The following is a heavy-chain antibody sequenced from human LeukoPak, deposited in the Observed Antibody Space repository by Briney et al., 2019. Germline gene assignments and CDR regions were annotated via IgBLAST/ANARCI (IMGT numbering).Heavy chain of an antibody. V-gene: IGHV3-23*01. J-gene: IGHJ4*02. CDR2: ISGSGGST. CDR3: AKVSLYSSGWPKSFDY. Sequence: GGSLRLSCAASGFTFSSYAMSWVRQAPGKGPEWVSAISGSGGSTYYADSVKGRFTISRDNSKNTLYLQMNSLRAEDTAVYYCAKVSLYSSGWPKSFDYWGQGTLVTVSS. CDR1: GFTFSSYA. D-gene: IGHD6-19*01.